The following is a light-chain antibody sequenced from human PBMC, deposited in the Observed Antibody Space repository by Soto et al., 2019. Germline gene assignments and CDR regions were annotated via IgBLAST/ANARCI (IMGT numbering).Light chain of an antibody. V-gene: IGKV1-39*01. CDR1: QSISTY. J-gene: IGKJ5*01. CDR2: EAS. CDR3: QQRYSAPPIT. Sequence: DIQMTQSPSSLSASVGDRVTITCRASQSISTYLNWYQQKPGKAPKLLIYEASSLQSGVPSRFSGSGSGTYLPLTISSLQPEDFATYYCQQRYSAPPITFGQGTRLEIK.